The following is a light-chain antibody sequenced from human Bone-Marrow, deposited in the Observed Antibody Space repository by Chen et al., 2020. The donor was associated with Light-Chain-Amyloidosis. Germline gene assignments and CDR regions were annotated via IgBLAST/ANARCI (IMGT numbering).Light chain of an antibody. CDR3: QQYKSYSWA. Sequence: DIQMTQSPATLSAVVGDRVTISCRASQSISYWLAWYQQKPGKAPNLLIYKASSLQSGVPSRFSGSGSGTEFTLTISSLQPDDFATYSCQQYKSYSWAFGQGTTVEI. V-gene: IGKV1-5*03. CDR1: QSISYW. J-gene: IGKJ1*01. CDR2: KAS.